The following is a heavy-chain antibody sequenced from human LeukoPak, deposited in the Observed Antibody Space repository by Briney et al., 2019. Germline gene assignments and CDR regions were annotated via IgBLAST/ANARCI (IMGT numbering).Heavy chain of an antibody. Sequence: SETLSLTCAVYGGSFSGYYWSWIRQPPGKGLEWIGELNHSGSTNYNPSLTSRVTISVDTSKNQFSLSLSSVTAADTAVYYCARSVSAYYDFWRPWGQGTLVSVSS. J-gene: IGHJ5*02. CDR2: LNHSGST. V-gene: IGHV4-34*01. CDR3: ARSVSAYYDFWRP. D-gene: IGHD3-3*01. CDR1: GGSFSGYY.